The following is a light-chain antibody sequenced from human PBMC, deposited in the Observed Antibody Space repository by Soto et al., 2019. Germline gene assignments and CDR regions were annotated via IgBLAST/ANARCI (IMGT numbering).Light chain of an antibody. J-gene: IGKJ1*01. CDR2: GAS. CDR1: QSISSY. CDR3: QQGYSISWT. V-gene: IGKV1-39*01. Sequence: DIQMTQSPSSLSASVGDRVTITCRASQSISSYLNWYQQRPGKAPKVLIYGASTLQSGVPSRFSGSGSGTEFTLTISSLPPEDFATYYCQQGYSISWTFGQGTKVEIK.